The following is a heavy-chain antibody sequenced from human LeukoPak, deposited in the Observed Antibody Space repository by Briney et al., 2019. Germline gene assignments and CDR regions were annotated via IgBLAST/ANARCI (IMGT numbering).Heavy chain of an antibody. Sequence: SETLSLTCSVSGDSVSRSDSYWDWIRQPPGKGLEWTGTIYYSGRTYYSPSLKSRVTMPVDPSNNQFSLNLRSVTAADTALYYCARRRYYDGSGYLEWGQGTLLSVSS. V-gene: IGHV4-39*01. D-gene: IGHD3-22*01. CDR3: ARRRYYDGSGYLE. CDR1: GDSVSRSDSY. CDR2: IYYSGRT. J-gene: IGHJ1*01.